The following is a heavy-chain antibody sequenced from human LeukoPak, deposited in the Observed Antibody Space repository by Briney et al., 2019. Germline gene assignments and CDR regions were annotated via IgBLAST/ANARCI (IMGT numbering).Heavy chain of an antibody. V-gene: IGHV3-21*01. Sequence: GGSLRLSCAASGFTFSSYSMNWVRQAPGKGLEWVSSISSSSSYIYYADSVKGRFTISRDNAKNSLYLQMNSLRAEDTAVYYCARDLGYDYVWGSFDYWGQGTLVTVSS. D-gene: IGHD3-16*01. J-gene: IGHJ4*02. CDR3: ARDLGYDYVWGSFDY. CDR1: GFTFSSYS. CDR2: ISSSSSYI.